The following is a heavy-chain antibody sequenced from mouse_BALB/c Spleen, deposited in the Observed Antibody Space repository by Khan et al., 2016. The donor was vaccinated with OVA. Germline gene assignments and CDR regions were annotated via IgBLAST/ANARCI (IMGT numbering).Heavy chain of an antibody. J-gene: IGHJ2*01. CDR3: TRPAYDGYYDY. D-gene: IGHD2-3*01. CDR2: ISTYSGNT. V-gene: IGHV1S137*01. Sequence: QGQLQQPGPELVRPGVSVKISCKGSGYTFTDYAMHWVKQSHAKSLEWIGLISTYSGNTNYKQKFKGKATMTVDKSSSTAYMELARLTSEDSAIYYCTRPAYDGYYDYWGQGTTLTVSS. CDR1: GYTFTDYA.